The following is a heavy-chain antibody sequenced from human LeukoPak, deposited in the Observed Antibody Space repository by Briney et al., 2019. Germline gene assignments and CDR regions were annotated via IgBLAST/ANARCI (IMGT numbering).Heavy chain of an antibody. CDR3: ARDRGIVVVITYYFDY. Sequence: PGGSLRLSCAASGFTFSSYAMHWVRQAPGKGLEWVAVISYDGSNKYYADSVKGRFTISRDNSKNTLYLQMNSLRAEDTAVYYCARDRGIVVVITYYFDYWGQGTLVTVSS. V-gene: IGHV3-30*04. CDR1: GFTFSSYA. CDR2: ISYDGSNK. J-gene: IGHJ4*02. D-gene: IGHD3-22*01.